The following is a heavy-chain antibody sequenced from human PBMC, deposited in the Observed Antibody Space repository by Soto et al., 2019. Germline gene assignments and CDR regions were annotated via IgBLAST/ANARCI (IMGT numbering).Heavy chain of an antibody. CDR1: GFTFSRYN. D-gene: IGHD3-22*01. CDR2: ISTNGTTI. Sequence: GGSLRLSCAASGFTFSRYNMNWVRRAPGKGLEWIAYISTNGTTIYYADSVKGRFTISRDNAKNSFYLQMNSLRDEDTAVYYCARGDYYDSSGPFSDAFDIWGRGTMVTVSS. CDR3: ARGDYYDSSGPFSDAFDI. V-gene: IGHV3-48*02. J-gene: IGHJ3*02.